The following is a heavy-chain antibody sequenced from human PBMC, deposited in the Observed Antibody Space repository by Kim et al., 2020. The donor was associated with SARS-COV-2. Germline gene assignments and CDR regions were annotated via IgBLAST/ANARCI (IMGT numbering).Heavy chain of an antibody. CDR3: ARDTSAPIAAAGQVGFDY. Sequence: GGSLRLSCAASGFTFSSYGMHLVRQAPGKGLEWVAVIWYDGSNKYYADSVKGRFTISRDNSKNTLYLQMNSLRAEDTAVYYCARDTSAPIAAAGQVGFDYWGQGTLVTVSS. D-gene: IGHD6-13*01. J-gene: IGHJ4*02. CDR1: GFTFSSYG. CDR2: IWYDGSNK. V-gene: IGHV3-33*01.